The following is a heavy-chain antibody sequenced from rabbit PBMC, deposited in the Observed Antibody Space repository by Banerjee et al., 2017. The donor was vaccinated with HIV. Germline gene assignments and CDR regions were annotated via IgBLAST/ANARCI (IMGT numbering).Heavy chain of an antibody. D-gene: IGHD7-1*01. CDR1: GFTLSSYW. Sequence: QEQLEESGGDLVKPEGSLTLTCKASGFTLSSYWMWWVRQAPGKGLEWIACIGTGGGSTWYASWVNGRFTIAKTSSTTVTLQMTSLTAADTSTYFCARDLTGVTGWNFNLWGPGTLVTVS. J-gene: IGHJ4*01. V-gene: IGHV1S45*01. CDR3: ARDLTGVTGWNFNL. CDR2: IGTGGGST.